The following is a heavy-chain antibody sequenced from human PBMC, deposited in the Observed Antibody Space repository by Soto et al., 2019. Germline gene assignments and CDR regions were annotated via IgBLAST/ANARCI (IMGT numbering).Heavy chain of an antibody. D-gene: IGHD2-2*01. CDR2: INHSGST. J-gene: IGHJ4*02. CDR1: GGSFSGYY. CDR3: ARGGGDCSSTSCYAQTSFDY. V-gene: IGHV4-34*01. Sequence: QVQLQQWGAGLLKPSETLSLTCAVYGGSFSGYYWSWIRQPPGKGLEWIGEINHSGSTNYNPSLKSRVTISVDTSKNQFSLKLSSVTAADTAVYYCARGGGDCSSTSCYAQTSFDYWGLGTLVTVSS.